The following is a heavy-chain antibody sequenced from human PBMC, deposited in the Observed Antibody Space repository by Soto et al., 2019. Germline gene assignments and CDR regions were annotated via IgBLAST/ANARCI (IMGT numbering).Heavy chain of an antibody. CDR2: INSDGSST. CDR3: ARDQEGAYDAFDI. D-gene: IGHD3-16*01. CDR1: GFTFSSYW. V-gene: IGHV3-74*01. J-gene: IGHJ3*02. Sequence: RGSLRLSCAASGFTFSSYWMHWVRQAPGKGLVWVSRINSDGSSTSYADSVKGRFTISRDNAKNTLYLQMNSLRAEDTAVYYCARDQEGAYDAFDIWGQGTMVTVSS.